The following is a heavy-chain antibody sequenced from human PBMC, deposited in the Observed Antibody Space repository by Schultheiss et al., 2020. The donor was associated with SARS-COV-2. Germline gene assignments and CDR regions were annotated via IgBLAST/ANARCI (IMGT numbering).Heavy chain of an antibody. J-gene: IGHJ5*02. V-gene: IGHV3-30-3*01. CDR1: GFTFSSYA. D-gene: IGHD3-10*01. CDR3: AREYGSGSGWFDP. CDR2: ISYDGSNK. Sequence: GGSLRLSCAASGFTFSSYAMSWVRQAPGKGLEWVAVISYDGSNKYYADSVKGRFTISRDNSKNTLYLQMNSLRAEDTAVYYCAREYGSGSGWFDPWGQGTLVTVSS.